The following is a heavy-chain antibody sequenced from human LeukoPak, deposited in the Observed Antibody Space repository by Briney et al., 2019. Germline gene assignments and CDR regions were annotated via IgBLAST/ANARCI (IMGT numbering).Heavy chain of an antibody. CDR3: ARDSPSILVVPAASENWFDP. J-gene: IGHJ5*02. Sequence: GASVKVSCKASGYTFTSYGISWVRQAPGQGLEWMGWISAYNGNTNYAQKLQGRVTTTTDTSTSTAYMELRSLRSDDTAVYYCARDSPSILVVPAASENWFDPWGQGTLVTVSS. V-gene: IGHV1-18*01. CDR1: GYTFTSYG. CDR2: ISAYNGNT. D-gene: IGHD2-2*01.